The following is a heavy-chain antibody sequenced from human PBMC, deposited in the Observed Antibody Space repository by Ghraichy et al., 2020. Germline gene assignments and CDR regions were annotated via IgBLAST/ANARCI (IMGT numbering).Heavy chain of an antibody. Sequence: GGSLRLSCAASGFTFSSYAMHWVRQAPGKGLEWVTVISYDGSNKYYADSVKGRLTISRDNSKNTLYLQMNSLRAEDTAVYYCARDQYYYDSSGYRYWGQGTLVTVSS. V-gene: IGHV3-30-3*01. D-gene: IGHD3-22*01. CDR3: ARDQYYYDSSGYRY. J-gene: IGHJ4*02. CDR1: GFTFSSYA. CDR2: ISYDGSNK.